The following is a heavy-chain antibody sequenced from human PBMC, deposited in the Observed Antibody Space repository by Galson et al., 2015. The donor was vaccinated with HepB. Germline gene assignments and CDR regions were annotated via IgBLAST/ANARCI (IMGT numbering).Heavy chain of an antibody. CDR3: ARKGKDGGNSEGTNLDY. CDR2: ISAYNGNT. J-gene: IGHJ4*02. CDR1: GYTFTSYG. V-gene: IGHV1-18*04. D-gene: IGHD4-23*01. Sequence: SVKVSCKASGYTFTSYGISWVRQAPGQGLEWMGWISAYNGNTNYAQKLQGRVTMTTDTSTSTAYMELRSLRSDDTAVYYCARKGKDGGNSEGTNLDYWGQGTLVTVSS.